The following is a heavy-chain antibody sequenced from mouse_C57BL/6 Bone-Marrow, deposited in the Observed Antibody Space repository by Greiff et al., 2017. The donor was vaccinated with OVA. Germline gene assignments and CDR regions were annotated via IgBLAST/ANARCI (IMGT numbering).Heavy chain of an antibody. J-gene: IGHJ1*03. CDR2: IYPGSGST. CDR3: EGYYGRRGYDFDD. D-gene: IGHD1-1*01. Sequence: QVQLQQPGAELVKPGASVKMSCKASGYTFTSYWITWVKQRPGQGLEWIGDIYPGSGSTNYNEKCKSKATLTVDTSSSTAYMQLSSLTAEDSAVYYSEGYYGRRGYDFDDWGKGTTLSVAS. CDR1: GYTFTSYW. V-gene: IGHV1-55*01.